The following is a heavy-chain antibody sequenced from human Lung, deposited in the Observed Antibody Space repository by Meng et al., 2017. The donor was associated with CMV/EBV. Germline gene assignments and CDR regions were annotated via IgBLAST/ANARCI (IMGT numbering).Heavy chain of an antibody. CDR2: IRQDGSEK. V-gene: IGHV3-7*01. CDR1: GFIFSTYC. CDR3: ARRVGTNYMDV. J-gene: IGHJ6*03. D-gene: IGHD1-1*01. Sequence: GESLKISCAASGFIFSTYCMNWVRQAPGKGLEWVAIIRQDGSEKYYVDSVKGRFTISRDNAKNTLYLQMNSLRTEDTAVYYCARRVGTNYMDVWGQGTAVTGSS.